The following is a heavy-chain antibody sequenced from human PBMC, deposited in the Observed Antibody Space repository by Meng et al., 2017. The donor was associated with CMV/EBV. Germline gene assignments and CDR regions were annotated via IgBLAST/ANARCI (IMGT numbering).Heavy chain of an antibody. CDR3: ARASRQLELEGNNWFDP. J-gene: IGHJ5*02. CDR2: IIPILGIA. V-gene: IGHV1-69*10. CDR1: GYTFTSYA. Sequence: SVKVSCKASGYTFTSYAMHWVRQAPGQRLEWMGGIIPILGIANYAQKFQGRVTITADKSTSTAYTELSSLRSEDTAVYYCARASRQLELEGNNWFDPWGQGTLVTVSS. D-gene: IGHD1-7*01.